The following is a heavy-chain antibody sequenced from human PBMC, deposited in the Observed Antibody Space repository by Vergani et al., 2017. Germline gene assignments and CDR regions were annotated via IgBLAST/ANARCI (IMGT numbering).Heavy chain of an antibody. Sequence: QVQLVQSGAEVKKPGASVKVSCKASGYTFSSYAISWVRQAPGQGLEWMGGIIPIFGTANYAQKFQGRVTITADESTSTAYMELSSLRSEDTAVYYCALYCSSTSCYFGFGYWGQGTLVTVSS. V-gene: IGHV1-69*01. CDR1: GYTFSSYA. D-gene: IGHD2-2*01. CDR2: IIPIFGTA. CDR3: ALYCSSTSCYFGFGY. J-gene: IGHJ4*02.